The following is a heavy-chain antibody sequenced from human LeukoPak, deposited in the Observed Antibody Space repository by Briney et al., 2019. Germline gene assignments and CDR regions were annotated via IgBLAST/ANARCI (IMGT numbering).Heavy chain of an antibody. V-gene: IGHV3-21*01. Sequence: GALRLSCAASGFTFSSYSMNWVRQAPGKGLEWVSSISTSSSYIYYADSVKGRFTISRDNAKNSLYLQMNSLRAEDTAVYYCARGLAARRGAFDIWGQGTMVTVSS. J-gene: IGHJ3*02. CDR1: GFTFSSYS. CDR2: ISTSSSYI. D-gene: IGHD6-6*01. CDR3: ARGLAARRGAFDI.